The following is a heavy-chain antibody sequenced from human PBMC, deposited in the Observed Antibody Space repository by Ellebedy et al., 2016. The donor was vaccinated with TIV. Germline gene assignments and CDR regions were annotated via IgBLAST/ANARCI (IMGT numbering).Heavy chain of an antibody. V-gene: IGHV5-51*01. Sequence: GESLKISXKASGYSFSNYWIGWVRQMPGKGLEWMGIIYPGDSDTRYSPSFQGQVTISADKSISTAYLYWSSLKASDTAMYYCSRATYYDFWTGSPDYWGQGTLLTVSS. J-gene: IGHJ4*02. CDR2: IYPGDSDT. CDR3: SRATYYDFWTGSPDY. CDR1: GYSFSNYW. D-gene: IGHD3-3*01.